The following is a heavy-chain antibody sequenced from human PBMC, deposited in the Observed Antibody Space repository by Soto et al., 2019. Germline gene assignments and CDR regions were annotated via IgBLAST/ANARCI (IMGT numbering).Heavy chain of an antibody. J-gene: IGHJ4*02. CDR1: GYTFTDHG. V-gene: IGHV1-18*01. CDR3: ATGRPSLTQQIVDVY. CDR2: ISAFTDYT. D-gene: IGHD2-2*01. Sequence: QIQLVQSGAEVKKPGASVKVSCKASGYTFTDHGISWVRQAPGQGLEWVGWISAFTDYTDYAQKFRGRVTMTTDKSTNTAYMELRSLTSDDTAVYYCATGRPSLTQQIVDVYWGQGTLVTVSS.